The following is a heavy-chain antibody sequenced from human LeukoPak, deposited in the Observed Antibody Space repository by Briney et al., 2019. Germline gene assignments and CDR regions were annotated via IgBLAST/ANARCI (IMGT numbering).Heavy chain of an antibody. D-gene: IGHD3-22*01. Sequence: SGGSLRLSCAASGFTFSSYGMSWVRQAPGKGLEWVSAIRGVGGSTYYADSVNGRFTISRDNSKNTLYLQMNSLRAEDTAVYYCAKYPYDSSGWILGYFDYWGQGTLVTVSS. CDR3: AKYPYDSSGWILGYFDY. V-gene: IGHV3-23*01. J-gene: IGHJ4*02. CDR2: IRGVGGST. CDR1: GFTFSSYG.